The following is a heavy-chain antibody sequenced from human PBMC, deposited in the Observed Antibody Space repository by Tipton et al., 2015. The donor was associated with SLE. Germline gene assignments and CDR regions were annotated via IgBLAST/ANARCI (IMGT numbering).Heavy chain of an antibody. CDR1: GGFFTGYY. D-gene: IGHD3/OR15-3a*01. Sequence: TLSLTCAVYGGFFTGYYWTWIRQPPGKGLEWIGQINHGGSTNYNPSLKSRVTISVDTSKNQFSLKLTSVTAADTAVYYCARQGTHSADFWGQGTLVTVSS. CDR2: INHGGST. V-gene: IGHV4-34*01. CDR3: ARQGTHSADF. J-gene: IGHJ4*02.